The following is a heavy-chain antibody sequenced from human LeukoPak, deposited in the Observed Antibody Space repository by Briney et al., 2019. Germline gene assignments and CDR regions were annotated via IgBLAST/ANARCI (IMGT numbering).Heavy chain of an antibody. CDR1: GGSISSGSYY. V-gene: IGHV4-61*02. J-gene: IGHJ5*02. CDR3: ARDRWDTMEGGWFDP. Sequence: SQTLSLTCTVSGGSISSGSYYWSWIRQPAGKGLEWIGRIYTSGSTNYNPSLKSRVTISVDTSKNQFSLKLSSVTAADTAVYYCARDRWDTMEGGWFDPWGQGTLVTVSS. D-gene: IGHD3-10*01. CDR2: IYTSGST.